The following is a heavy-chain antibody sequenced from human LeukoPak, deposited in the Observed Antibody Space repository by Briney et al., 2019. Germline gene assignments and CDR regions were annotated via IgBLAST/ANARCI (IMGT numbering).Heavy chain of an antibody. CDR1: GGSISSYY. CDR2: IFYSGST. V-gene: IGHV4-59*01. D-gene: IGHD1-26*01. CDR3: ARGSRWDAPYYFDY. Sequence: YPSETLSLTCTVSGGSISSYYWSWIRQPPGKGLEWIGNIFYSGSTNYNPSLKSRVTISVDTSKNQFSLKLSSVTAADTAVYYCARGSRWDAPYYFDYWGQGTLVTVSS. J-gene: IGHJ4*02.